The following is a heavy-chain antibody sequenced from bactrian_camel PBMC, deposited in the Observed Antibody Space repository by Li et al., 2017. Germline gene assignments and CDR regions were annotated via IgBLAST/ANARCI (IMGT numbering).Heavy chain of an antibody. V-gene: IGHV3S53*01. J-gene: IGHJ6*01. D-gene: IGHD5*01. CDR2: ITSDGTI. Sequence: QVQLVESGGGSVQAGGSLKLSCAASRYLYVTNSMGWYRQGTGKDHEGIATITSDGTITYAESVKGRFTISKDKVKNTMYLQMDSLEPEETAMYYCAARFWGCVSGNLEVTDFDFWGQGTQVTVS. CDR1: RYLYVTNS. CDR3: AARFWGCVSGNLEVTDFDF.